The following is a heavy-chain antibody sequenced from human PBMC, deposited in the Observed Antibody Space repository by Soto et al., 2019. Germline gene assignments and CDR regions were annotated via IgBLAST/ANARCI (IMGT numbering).Heavy chain of an antibody. CDR3: ARDQDTGWFDP. D-gene: IGHD2-15*01. J-gene: IGHJ5*02. CDR1: GGSVSSGSYY. Sequence: SETLSLTCTVSGGSVSSGSYYWSWIRQPPGKGLEWIGYIYYSGSTNYNPSLKSRVTISVDTSKNQFSLKLSSVTAADTAVYYCARDQDTGWFDPWGQGTLVTVSS. CDR2: IYYSGST. V-gene: IGHV4-61*01.